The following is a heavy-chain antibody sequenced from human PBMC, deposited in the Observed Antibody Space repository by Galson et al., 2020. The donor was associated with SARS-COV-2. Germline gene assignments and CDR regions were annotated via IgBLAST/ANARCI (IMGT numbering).Heavy chain of an antibody. CDR2: IVVSSGNT. J-gene: IGHJ6*02. D-gene: IGHD2-2*01. V-gene: IGHV1-58*01. Sequence: AVKVSCKASGFTFTSSPVQWVRQARGQRLEWKGWIVVSSGNTNNAQKFQERVTITRDMSTSTAYMGLSSLRSEDTAVYYCAADPQLGMDVWGQGTTVTVSS. CDR1: GFTFTSSP. CDR3: AADPQLGMDV.